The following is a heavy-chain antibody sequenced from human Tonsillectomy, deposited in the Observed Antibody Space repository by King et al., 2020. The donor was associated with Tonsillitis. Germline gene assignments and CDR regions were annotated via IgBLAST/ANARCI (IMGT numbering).Heavy chain of an antibody. D-gene: IGHD5-18*01. V-gene: IGHV3-30*02. Sequence: VQLVESGGGVVQPGGSLRLSCAASGFTFSSYGMHWVRQAPGKGLEWVAFIRSDGSDKYYADSVKGRFTISRDNSKNTLYLQMNSLRAEDTAVYYCAKVAWIQLRGGYFDYWGQGTLVTVSS. CDR1: GFTFSSYG. CDR2: IRSDGSDK. CDR3: AKVAWIQLRGGYFDY. J-gene: IGHJ4*02.